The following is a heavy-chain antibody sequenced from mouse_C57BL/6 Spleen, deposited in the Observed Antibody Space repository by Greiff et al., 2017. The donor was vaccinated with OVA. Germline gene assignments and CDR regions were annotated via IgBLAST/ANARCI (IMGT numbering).Heavy chain of an antibody. CDR2: IDPSDSYT. J-gene: IGHJ2*01. CDR1: GYTFTSYW. V-gene: IGHV1-50*01. CDR3: ASYYYGSRGYYFDY. D-gene: IGHD1-1*01. Sequence: QVQLQQPGAELVKPGASVKLSCKASGYTFTSYWMQWVKQRPGQGLEWIGEIDPSDSYTNYNQKFKGKATLTVDTSSSTAYMQLSSLTSEDSAVYYCASYYYGSRGYYFDYWGQGTTLTVSS.